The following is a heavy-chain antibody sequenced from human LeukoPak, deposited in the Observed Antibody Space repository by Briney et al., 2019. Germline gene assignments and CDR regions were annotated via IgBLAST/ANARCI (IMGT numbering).Heavy chain of an antibody. CDR1: GGSITSDSYY. CDR2: IYTSGST. D-gene: IGHD3-10*01. J-gene: IGHJ6*03. V-gene: IGHV4-61*02. Sequence: SETLSLTCSVSGGSITSDSYYWSWIRQPAGKGLEWIGRIYTSGSTNYNPSLKSRVTISVDTSKNQFSLKLSSVTAADTAVYYCARAYYYGSGSYYNLRYYYMDVWGKGTTVTISS. CDR3: ARAYYYGSGSYYNLRYYYMDV.